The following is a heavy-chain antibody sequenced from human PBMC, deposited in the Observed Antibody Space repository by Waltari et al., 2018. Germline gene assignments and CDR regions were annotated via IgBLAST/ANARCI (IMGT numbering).Heavy chain of an antibody. CDR2: IYYSGST. D-gene: IGHD3-3*01. CDR3: ARLRSYYYYYMDV. J-gene: IGHJ6*03. V-gene: IGHV4-59*08. CDR1: GGSISSYY. Sequence: QVQLQESGPGLVKPSETLSLTCTVSGGSISSYYWSWIRQPPGKGLEGIGYIYYSGSTNYNPSLKSRVTISVDTSKNQFSLKLSSVTAADTAVYYCARLRSYYYYYMDVWGKGTTVTISS.